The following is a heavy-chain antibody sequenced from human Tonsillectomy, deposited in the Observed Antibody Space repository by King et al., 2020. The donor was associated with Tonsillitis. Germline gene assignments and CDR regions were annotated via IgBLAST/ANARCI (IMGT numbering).Heavy chain of an antibody. CDR1: GYTFTSYY. CDR2: INPSGGST. Sequence: VQLVESGAEVKKPGASVKVSCKASGYTFTSYYMHWVRQAPGQGLEWMGIINPSGGSTSYAQKFQGRVTMTRDMSTSTVYMELSSLRSEDTAVYYCALMYYDFWSGYLDAFDIWGQGTMVTVSS. D-gene: IGHD3-3*01. V-gene: IGHV1-46*03. CDR3: ALMYYDFWSGYLDAFDI. J-gene: IGHJ3*02.